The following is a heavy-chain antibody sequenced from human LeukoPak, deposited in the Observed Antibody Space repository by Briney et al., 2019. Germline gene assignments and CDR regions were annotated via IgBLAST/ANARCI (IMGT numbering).Heavy chain of an antibody. V-gene: IGHV3-30*18. Sequence: GSLILSCTASKFTFSHYGMQWVRQAPGKGLEWVAVISSDGSIKVYADSVKGRFTLSRDNSINTVDLQMNSLRAEDTAVYYCVKEYHSRGFGAYFDYWGQGTLVTVSS. D-gene: IGHD3-3*01. CDR3: VKEYHSRGFGAYFDY. CDR1: KFTFSHYG. J-gene: IGHJ4*02. CDR2: ISSDGSIK.